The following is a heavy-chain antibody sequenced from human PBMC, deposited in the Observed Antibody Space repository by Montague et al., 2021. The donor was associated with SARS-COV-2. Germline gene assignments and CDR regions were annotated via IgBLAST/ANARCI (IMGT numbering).Heavy chain of an antibody. Sequence: SETLSLTCTVSGGSISPYYWSWIRQSPGKGLECIGYTSYSGSTDYNPSLKSRVTISIDTSKTQFSLKLSSVTAADTAMYYCARWGEYYDSPYYYYAMDVWGQGTTVTVSS. V-gene: IGHV4-59*12. D-gene: IGHD3-3*01. J-gene: IGHJ6*02. CDR1: GGSISPYY. CDR3: ARWGEYYDSPYYYYAMDV. CDR2: TSYSGST.